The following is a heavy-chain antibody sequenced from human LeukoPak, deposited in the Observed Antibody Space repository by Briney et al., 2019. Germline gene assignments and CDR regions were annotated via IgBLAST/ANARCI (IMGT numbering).Heavy chain of an antibody. V-gene: IGHV3-74*01. CDR2: INTDGSST. CDR1: GFTFSNYW. CDR3: AREKHTYCFDP. J-gene: IGHJ5*02. D-gene: IGHD2-21*01. Sequence: GGSLRLSCAASGFTFSNYWMHWVRQAPGKGLVWVSRINTDGSSTDYADSVKGRFTISRDNAKNTLYLQMNSLRAEDTAVYYCAREKHTYCFDPWGQGTLVTVSS.